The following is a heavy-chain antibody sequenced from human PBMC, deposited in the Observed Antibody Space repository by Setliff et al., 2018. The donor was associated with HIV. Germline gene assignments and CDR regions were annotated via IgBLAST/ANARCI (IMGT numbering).Heavy chain of an antibody. J-gene: IGHJ4*02. CDR3: VRDGIIRTTRVFDY. Sequence: ASVKVSCKASGYTFTGYYMHWVRQAPGQGLGWMGWIDVNKGNTNYAEKFQGRVTLTTDTSTNTAYMEVRSLTSDDTAVYYCVRDGIIRTTRVFDYWGQGTLVTVSS. CDR1: GYTFTGYY. CDR2: IDVNKGNT. D-gene: IGHD3-16*02. V-gene: IGHV1-18*04.